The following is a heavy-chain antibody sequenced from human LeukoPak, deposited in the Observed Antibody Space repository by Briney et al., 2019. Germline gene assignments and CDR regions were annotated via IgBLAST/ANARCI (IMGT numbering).Heavy chain of an antibody. CDR2: ISAYNGNT. J-gene: IGHJ6*02. D-gene: IGHD2-21*02. CDR3: ARSRQTHIVVVTAIREPYGMDV. V-gene: IGHV1-18*01. CDR1: GYTFTSYG. Sequence: ASVKVSCKASGYTFTSYGISWVRQAPGQGLEWMGWISAYNGNTNYAQKLQGRVTMTTDTSTSTVYMELSSLRSEDTAVYYCARSRQTHIVVVTAIREPYGMDVWGQGTTVTVSS.